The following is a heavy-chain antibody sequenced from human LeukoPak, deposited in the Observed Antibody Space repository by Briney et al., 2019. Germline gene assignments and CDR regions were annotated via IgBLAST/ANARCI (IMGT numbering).Heavy chain of an antibody. CDR3: ARDHGYGYGFDY. Sequence: GGSLRLSCAASGFTFSSYSMNWVRQAPGKGLEWVSSISSSSSYIYYADSVKGRFTITRDNAKNSLYLQMNSLRAEDTAVYYCARDHGYGYGFDYWGQGTLVTVSS. CDR2: ISSSSSYI. V-gene: IGHV3-21*01. D-gene: IGHD5-18*01. J-gene: IGHJ4*02. CDR1: GFTFSSYS.